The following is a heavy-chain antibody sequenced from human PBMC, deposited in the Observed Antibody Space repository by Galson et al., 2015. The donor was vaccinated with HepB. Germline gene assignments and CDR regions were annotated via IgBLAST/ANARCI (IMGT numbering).Heavy chain of an antibody. Sequence: LRLSCAASGFTFSSYGMHWVRQAPGKGLEWVAVIWYDGSNKYYADSVKGRFTISRDNSKNTLYLQMNSLRAEDTAVYYCARDSPRGHYGMDVWGQGTTVTVSS. CDR2: IWYDGSNK. J-gene: IGHJ6*02. V-gene: IGHV3-33*01. CDR3: ARDSPRGHYGMDV. D-gene: IGHD3-10*01. CDR1: GFTFSSYG.